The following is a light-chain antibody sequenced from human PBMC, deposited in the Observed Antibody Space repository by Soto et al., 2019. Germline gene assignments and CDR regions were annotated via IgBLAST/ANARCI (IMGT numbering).Light chain of an antibody. J-gene: IGKJ1*01. CDR1: QSVSSSY. CDR3: HHYET. CDR2: GAS. V-gene: IGKV3-20*01. Sequence: EVVLTQSPGTLSLSPGERATLSCRASQSVSSSYLAWYQQKPGQAPRLLIYGASSGATGIPDRFSGSGSGTDFTLTISRLEPEDFAVYYCHHYETFGQGTKVEVK.